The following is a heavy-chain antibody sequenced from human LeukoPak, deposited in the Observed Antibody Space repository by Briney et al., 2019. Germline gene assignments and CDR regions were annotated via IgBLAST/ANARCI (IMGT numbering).Heavy chain of an antibody. J-gene: IGHJ4*02. V-gene: IGHV1-2*06. Sequence: ASVKVSCKASGYTFTGYYMHWVRQAPGQGREWMGRINPNSGGTNYAQKFQGRVTMTRDTSISTAYMELSRLRSDDTAVYYCARAIKGDGSGWYNFDYWGQGTLVTVSS. CDR3: ARAIKGDGSGWYNFDY. D-gene: IGHD6-19*01. CDR2: INPNSGGT. CDR1: GYTFTGYY.